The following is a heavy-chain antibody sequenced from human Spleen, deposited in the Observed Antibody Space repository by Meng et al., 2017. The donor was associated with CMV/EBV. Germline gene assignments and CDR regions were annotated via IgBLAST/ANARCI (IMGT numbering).Heavy chain of an antibody. CDR2: IKSDGSDT. V-gene: IGHV3-74*01. CDR1: GFNFRNYW. Sequence: GGSLRLSCAASGFNFRNYWMHWVRQAPGKGLVWVSRIKSDGSDTSYADSVKGRLTISRDNTKNTLYLQMNSLRAEDTAVYYCARASYDFWTGDDAFDIWGQGTMVTVSS. J-gene: IGHJ3*02. D-gene: IGHD3-3*01. CDR3: ARASYDFWTGDDAFDI.